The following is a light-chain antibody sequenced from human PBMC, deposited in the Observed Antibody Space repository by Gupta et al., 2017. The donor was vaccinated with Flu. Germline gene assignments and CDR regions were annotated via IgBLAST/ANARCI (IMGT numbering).Light chain of an antibody. Sequence: QFPGKAPNLIISEVSYRPSGVSSRFSGSKSGNTASLTISGLQAEDEADYYCSSYSTSNTLVFGTGTQVTVL. V-gene: IGLV2-14*01. CDR2: EVS. CDR3: SSYSTSNTLV. J-gene: IGLJ1*01.